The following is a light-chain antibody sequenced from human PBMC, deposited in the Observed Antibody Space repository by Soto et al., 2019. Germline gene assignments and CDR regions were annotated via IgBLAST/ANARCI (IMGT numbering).Light chain of an antibody. CDR1: SSNIGNNY. V-gene: IGLV1-51*01. J-gene: IGLJ1*01. CDR2: DNN. CDR3: GTWDSSLSAFYV. Sequence: QSALTHPPSVSAAPGQRVTISCSGSSSNIGNNYVSWYQQLPGTAPKLLIYDNNKRPSGIPDRFSGSKSGTSATLGITGLQTGDEADYYCGTWDSSLSAFYVFGTGTKVTVL.